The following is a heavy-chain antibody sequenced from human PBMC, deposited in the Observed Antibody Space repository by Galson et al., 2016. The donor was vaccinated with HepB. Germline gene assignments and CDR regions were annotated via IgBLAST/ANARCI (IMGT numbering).Heavy chain of an antibody. CDR2: ISATNGDT. D-gene: IGHD1-26*01. V-gene: IGHV1-18*01. CDR1: GFTFTSFG. Sequence: SVKVSCKASGFTFTSFGISWVRQAPGQGLEWMGWISATNGDTNYKEKFQGRVTMTTDTSTTTAFLELRGLTSDDTAVYYCTRDPASLVAAAGWEFDFWGQGTLVTVSS. CDR3: TRDPASLVAAAGWEFDF. J-gene: IGHJ4*02.